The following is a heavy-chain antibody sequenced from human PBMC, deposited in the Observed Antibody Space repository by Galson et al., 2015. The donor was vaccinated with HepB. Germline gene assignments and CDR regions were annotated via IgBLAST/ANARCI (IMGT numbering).Heavy chain of an antibody. CDR1: GFTFDDYA. D-gene: IGHD1-26*01. CDR3: AKVAGPWGATGAFDI. J-gene: IGHJ3*02. CDR2: ISWNSGSI. Sequence: SLRLSCAASGFTFDDYAMHWVRQAPGKGLEWVSGISWNSGSIGYADSVKGRFTISRDNAKNSLYLQMNSLRAEDTALYYCAKVAGPWGATGAFDIWGQGTMVTVSS. V-gene: IGHV3-9*01.